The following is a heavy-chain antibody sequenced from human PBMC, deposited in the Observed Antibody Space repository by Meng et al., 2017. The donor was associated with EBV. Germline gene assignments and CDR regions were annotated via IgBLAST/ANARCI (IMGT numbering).Heavy chain of an antibody. CDR2: IYYTGST. CDR1: GGSVNNESYY. V-gene: IGHV4-61*01. J-gene: IGHJ5*02. Sequence: QVQLQESGPGLVKPSETLSLTRSVSGGSVNNESYYWGWIRQPPGKGLEYIGYIYYTGSTNYNSSLKSRATISLDKSKNQFSLKLASLTAADTAIYYCARGDYTNYPRWFDPWGQGTLVTVSS. D-gene: IGHD4-11*01. CDR3: ARGDYTNYPRWFDP.